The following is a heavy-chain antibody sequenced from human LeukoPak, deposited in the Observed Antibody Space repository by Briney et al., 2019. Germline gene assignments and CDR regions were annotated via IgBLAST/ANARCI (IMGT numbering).Heavy chain of an antibody. CDR3: AKGGGVATTSRGWFDP. D-gene: IGHD5-12*01. J-gene: IGHJ5*02. Sequence: GGSLRLSCAASGFTFSSYAMSWVRQAPGKGLEWVSGISGSGSDTYYADSVKGRFTISRDNSKNTVYLQMNSLRAEDTAVYYCAKGGGVATTSRGWFDPWGQGTLVTVSS. CDR2: ISGSGSDT. V-gene: IGHV3-23*01. CDR1: GFTFSSYA.